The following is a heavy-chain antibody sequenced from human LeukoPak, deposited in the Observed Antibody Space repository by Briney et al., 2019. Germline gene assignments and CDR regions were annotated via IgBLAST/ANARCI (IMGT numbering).Heavy chain of an antibody. CDR2: IWYDGSNK. CDR1: GFTFSSYG. V-gene: IGHV3-33*01. CDR3: ARDPNGDYYYYGMDV. D-gene: IGHD4-17*01. J-gene: IGHJ6*02. Sequence: GRSLRLSCAASGFTFSSYGMHWVRQAPVKGLEWVAVIWYDGSNKYYADSVKGRFTISRDNSKNTLYLQMNSLRAEDTAVYYCARDPNGDYYYYGMDVWGQGTTVTVSS.